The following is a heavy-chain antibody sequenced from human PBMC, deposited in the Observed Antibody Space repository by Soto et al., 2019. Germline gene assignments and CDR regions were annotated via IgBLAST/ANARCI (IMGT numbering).Heavy chain of an antibody. Sequence: QAQLVESGGGVVQPGRSLRLSCAASGFTFRSYGMYWVRQAPGTGLEWVAVISYDGGLQHYADSVKGRFTISRDNSKNMVLLQMNSLRAEDTAVYYCVSDRGYGHASVPYSWGQGTLVSVSS. CDR3: VSDRGYGHASVPYS. D-gene: IGHD5-18*01. V-gene: IGHV3-30*03. CDR2: ISYDGGLQ. CDR1: GFTFRSYG. J-gene: IGHJ4*02.